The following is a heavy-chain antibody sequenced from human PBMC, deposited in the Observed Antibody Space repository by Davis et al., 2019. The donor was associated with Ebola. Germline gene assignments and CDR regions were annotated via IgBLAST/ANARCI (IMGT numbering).Heavy chain of an antibody. CDR2: ISYDGSNK. D-gene: IGHD3-3*01. CDR1: GFTFSSYG. J-gene: IGHJ6*04. CDR3: AKEGGIGEWLLYYGMDV. Sequence: PGGSLRLSCAASGFTFSSYGMHWVRQAPGKGLEWVAVISYDGSNKYYADSVKGRFTISRDNSKNTLYLQMNSLRAEDTAVYYCAKEGGIGEWLLYYGMDVWGKGTTVTVSS. V-gene: IGHV3-30*18.